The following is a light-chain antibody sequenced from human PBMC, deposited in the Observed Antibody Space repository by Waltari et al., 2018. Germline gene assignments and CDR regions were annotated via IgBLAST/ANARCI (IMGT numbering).Light chain of an antibody. V-gene: IGLV3-21*02. Sequence: SYVLTQPPSVSVAPGQTARITCGGNNIGSKSVHWYQQKPGQAPVLVVYADSDRPSGIPGRFSGANAGNTATLTISRVEAGDEADYYCQVWDSSSDHLWVFGGGTKLTVL. CDR1: NIGSKS. J-gene: IGLJ3*02. CDR3: QVWDSSSDHLWV. CDR2: ADS.